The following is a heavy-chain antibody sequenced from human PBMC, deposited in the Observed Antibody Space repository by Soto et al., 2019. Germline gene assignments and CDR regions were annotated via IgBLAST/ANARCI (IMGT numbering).Heavy chain of an antibody. CDR2: IYYSGST. D-gene: IGHD3-10*01. Sequence: SETLSLTCTVSGGSISSGGYYRSWIRQHPGKGLEWIGYIYYSGSTYYNPSLKSRVTISVDTSKNQFSLKLSSVTAADTAVYYCARVPSRLLWFGESGPYYFDYWGQGTLVTVSS. J-gene: IGHJ4*02. V-gene: IGHV4-31*03. CDR1: GGSISSGGYY. CDR3: ARVPSRLLWFGESGPYYFDY.